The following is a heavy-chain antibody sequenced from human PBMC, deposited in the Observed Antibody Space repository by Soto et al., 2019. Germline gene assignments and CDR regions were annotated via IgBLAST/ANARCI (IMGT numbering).Heavy chain of an antibody. D-gene: IGHD4-17*01. Sequence: PGESLKISCQVSGYICTTYWLAWVRQTPGKGLEWMGIIYPFDSDTKYGPSFQGQVTISVDKSVNTAYLHWSALRASDTGMYYCARPRDYGDFDAFDNWGQGTMVTVSS. CDR1: GYICTTYW. J-gene: IGHJ3*02. V-gene: IGHV5-51*01. CDR3: ARPRDYGDFDAFDN. CDR2: IYPFDSDT.